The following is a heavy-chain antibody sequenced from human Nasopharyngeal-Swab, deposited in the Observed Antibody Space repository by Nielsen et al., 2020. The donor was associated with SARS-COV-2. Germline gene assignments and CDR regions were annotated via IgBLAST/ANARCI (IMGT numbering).Heavy chain of an antibody. Sequence: LKISCAASGFTLRSSAMHWVRQAPGKGLEWVAVISYDGSNKYFADSVKGRFTISRDNSKNTLYLQMNSLRAEDTAVYYCASPPLDSSGYYYGFHYWGRGTLVTVSS. D-gene: IGHD3-22*01. V-gene: IGHV3-30-3*01. CDR3: ASPPLDSSGYYYGFHY. CDR2: ISYDGSNK. CDR1: GFTLRSSA. J-gene: IGHJ4*02.